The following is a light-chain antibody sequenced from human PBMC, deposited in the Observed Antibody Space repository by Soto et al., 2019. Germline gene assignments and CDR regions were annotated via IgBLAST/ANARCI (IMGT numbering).Light chain of an antibody. V-gene: IGKV3-20*01. CDR2: GAS. Sequence: EIVLTQSPGTLSLSPGERATLSCRASQSVSSSYLAWYQQKPGQAPRLLIYGASSRATGIPDRLSGSGSGTDFTLTISRLEPDDFAVYYCQQYGSSPTTFGQGTKVEIK. CDR3: QQYGSSPTT. CDR1: QSVSSSY. J-gene: IGKJ1*01.